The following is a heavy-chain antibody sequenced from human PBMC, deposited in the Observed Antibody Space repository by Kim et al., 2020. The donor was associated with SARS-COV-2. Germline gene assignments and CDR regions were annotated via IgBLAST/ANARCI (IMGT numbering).Heavy chain of an antibody. J-gene: IGHJ6*02. D-gene: IGHD3-10*01. CDR3: ARGNYYESVSLSDYYNGMDV. CDR1: GLSFDSSA. CDR2: ISYDGRNE. V-gene: IGHV3-30-3*01. Sequence: GGSLRLSCAASGLSFDSSAMNWVCQAPGKGLEWVAVISYDGRNEEYADSVKGRFTISREHSKSKLYLEMNRLRLEDTALYYCARGNYYESVSLSDYYNGMDVWGQETTVTVSS.